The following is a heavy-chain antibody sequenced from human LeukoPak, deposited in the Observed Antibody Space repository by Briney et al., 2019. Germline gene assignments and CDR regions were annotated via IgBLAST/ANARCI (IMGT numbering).Heavy chain of an antibody. V-gene: IGHV4-39*01. CDR3: ARQVTFGYAYAYYFDY. CDR2: FHYSGSN. J-gene: IGHJ4*02. D-gene: IGHD3-16*01. Sequence: PSETLSLTCTVSGGSISSTYYYWGWIRQPPGKGLEWIGNFHYSGSNSYNLSLKSRVTISVDTSKNQFSLRLSSVTAADTAVYYCARQVTFGYAYAYYFDYWGQGTLVTVSS. CDR1: GGSISSTYYY.